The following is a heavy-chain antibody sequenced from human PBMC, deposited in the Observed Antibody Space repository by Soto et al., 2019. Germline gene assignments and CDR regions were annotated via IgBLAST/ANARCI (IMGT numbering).Heavy chain of an antibody. CDR3: ARALSGSYSHFDH. V-gene: IGHV1-46*01. D-gene: IGHD3-10*01. CDR1: GYTFRTYY. Sequence: ASVKVSCKTSGYTFRTYYMHWVRQAPGQGLEWMGMVNPNGGSTIYAQKFQGRVTMTTDTSTTTVYMELTSLTSEDRAVYYCARALSGSYSHFDHWGQGTLVTVSS. J-gene: IGHJ4*02. CDR2: VNPNGGST.